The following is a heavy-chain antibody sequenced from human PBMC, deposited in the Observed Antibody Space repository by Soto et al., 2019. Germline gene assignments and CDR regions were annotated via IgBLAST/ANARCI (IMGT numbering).Heavy chain of an antibody. CDR3: ARDGLEYYDFWSGYFPFDP. J-gene: IGHJ5*02. V-gene: IGHV1-69*13. CDR2: IIPIFGTA. D-gene: IGHD3-3*01. Sequence: SVKVSWKAAGGAISIYAISWVRQAPGQGLEWMGGIIPIFGTANYAQKFQGRVTITADESTSTAYMELSSLRSEDTAVYYCARDGLEYYDFWSGYFPFDPWGQGTLVTVSS. CDR1: GGAISIYA.